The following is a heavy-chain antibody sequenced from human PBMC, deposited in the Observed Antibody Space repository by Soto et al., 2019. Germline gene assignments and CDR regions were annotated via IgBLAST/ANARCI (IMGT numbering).Heavy chain of an antibody. D-gene: IGHD2-2*01. CDR1: GFPFSTYS. J-gene: IGHJ4*02. Sequence: EVELVESGGGLVQPGGSLRLSCAASGFPFSTYSMSWVRQAPGKGLEWISYISASTLTTFYADSVKGRFTISRDTAQNSLYLQMNSLRDEYTAVYYWARAPQLVAPAATGFDSWGQGTLVTVSS. CDR3: ARAPQLVAPAATGFDS. CDR2: ISASTLTT. V-gene: IGHV3-48*02.